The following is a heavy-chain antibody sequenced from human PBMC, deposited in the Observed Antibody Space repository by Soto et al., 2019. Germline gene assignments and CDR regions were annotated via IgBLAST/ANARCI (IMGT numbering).Heavy chain of an antibody. Sequence: PSETLSLTCAVSGYSISSSNWWGWIRQPPWKGLEWIGYIYYSGSTYYNPSLKSRVTMSVDTSKNQFSLKLSSVTAVDTAVYYCARKSPYSSSWYDAFDIWGQGTMVTVSS. J-gene: IGHJ3*02. CDR2: IYYSGST. CDR3: ARKSPYSSSWYDAFDI. D-gene: IGHD6-13*01. CDR1: GYSISSSNW. V-gene: IGHV4-28*01.